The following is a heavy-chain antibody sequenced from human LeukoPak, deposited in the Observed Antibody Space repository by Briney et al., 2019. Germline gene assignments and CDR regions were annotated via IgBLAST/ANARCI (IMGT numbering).Heavy chain of an antibody. D-gene: IGHD2-8*01. V-gene: IGHV4-34*01. CDR3: ARSRNCTNGVCYTKWFDP. CDR1: GGSFSGYY. J-gene: IGHJ5*01. Sequence: PSETLSLTCAVYGGSFSGYYWSWIRQPPGKGLEWIGEINHSGSTNYNPSLKSRVTISVDTSKNQFSLKLSSVTAADTAVYYCARSRNCTNGVCYTKWFDPWGQGTLVTVSS. CDR2: INHSGST.